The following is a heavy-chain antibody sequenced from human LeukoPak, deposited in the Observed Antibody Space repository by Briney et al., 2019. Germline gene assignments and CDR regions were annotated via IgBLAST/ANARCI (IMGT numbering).Heavy chain of an antibody. CDR1: EVTLNNAW. V-gene: IGHV3-15*01. CDR3: AKSIAAMNFFDC. Sequence: GGSLRLSCTASEVTLNNAWMSWVRQAPGKGLEWVGRIKSKTYDGTTDYATPVKGRFTISRDNSRNTLYLQMNSLRAEDTAIYYCAKSIAAMNFFDCRGQGTLVTVSS. CDR2: IKSKTYDGTT. J-gene: IGHJ4*02. D-gene: IGHD2-2*01.